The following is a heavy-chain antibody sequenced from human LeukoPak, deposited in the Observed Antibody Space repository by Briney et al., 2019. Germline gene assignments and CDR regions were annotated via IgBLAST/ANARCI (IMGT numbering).Heavy chain of an antibody. D-gene: IGHD3-10*01. CDR3: ARERGSGRGDWFDP. CDR1: GGSISSYY. V-gene: IGHV4-59*01. Sequence: SETLSLTCTVSGGSISSYYWGWIRQPPGKGLEWIGYIYHSGSTKYNPSLKSRVTTSVDTSKKQFSLKLSSVTAADTAVYYCARERGSGRGDWFDPWGQGTLVTVSS. CDR2: IYHSGST. J-gene: IGHJ5*02.